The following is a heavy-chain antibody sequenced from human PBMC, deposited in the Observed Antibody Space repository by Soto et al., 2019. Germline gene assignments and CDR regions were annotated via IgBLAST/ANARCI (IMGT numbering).Heavy chain of an antibody. Sequence: QVQLQESGPGLVKPSETLSLTCTVSGGSISSYYWSWIRQPPGKGLEWIGYIYYSGSTNYNPSLKSRVTISVDTSKNQFSLKLSSVTAADTAVYYCARDMRPSYGSGPMDVWGQGTTVTVSS. D-gene: IGHD3-10*01. CDR3: ARDMRPSYGSGPMDV. CDR1: GGSISSYY. V-gene: IGHV4-59*01. J-gene: IGHJ6*02. CDR2: IYYSGST.